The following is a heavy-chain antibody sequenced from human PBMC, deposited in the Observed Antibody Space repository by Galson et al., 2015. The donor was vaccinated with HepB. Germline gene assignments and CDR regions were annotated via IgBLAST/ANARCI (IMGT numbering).Heavy chain of an antibody. D-gene: IGHD1-14*01. J-gene: IGHJ4*02. V-gene: IGHV3-30*18. CDR1: GFSFSDHG. Sequence: SLRLSCAASGFSFSDHGMHWVRHVAGKGLEWLTGISSDGDSKRYERSLMGRFTISRDNSKNTLFLEMSSLGPEDTAVYYCAKGCRTGTTCYIIESWGQGTPVTVSS. CDR3: AKGCRTGTTCYIIES. CDR2: ISSDGDSK.